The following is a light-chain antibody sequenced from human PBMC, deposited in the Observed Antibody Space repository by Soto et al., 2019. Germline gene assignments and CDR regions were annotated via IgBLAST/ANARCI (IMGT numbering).Light chain of an antibody. CDR3: QHYNGYSEA. J-gene: IGKJ1*01. CDR1: QTISSW. V-gene: IGKV1-5*03. CDR2: KAS. Sequence: DIQMTQSPSTLSGSVGDKVTITCRASQTISSWLAWYQQKPGKAPKLLIYKASTLKSGVPSRFSGSGSGTEFTLTISSLQPDDFAIYYCQHYNGYSEAFGQGTKVELK.